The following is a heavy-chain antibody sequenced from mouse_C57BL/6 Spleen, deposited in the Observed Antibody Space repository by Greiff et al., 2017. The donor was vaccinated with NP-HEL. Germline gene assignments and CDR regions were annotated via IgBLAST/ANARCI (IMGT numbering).Heavy chain of an antibody. D-gene: IGHD1-1*01. J-gene: IGHJ1*03. CDR1: GFSLTSYA. Sequence: VKLMESGPGLVAPSQSLSITCTVSGFSLTSYAISWVRQPPGKGLEWLGVIWTGGGTNYNSALKSRLSISKDNSKSQVFLKMNSLQTDDTARYYCARNYYGSSSGYWYFDVWGTGTTVTVSS. V-gene: IGHV2-9-1*01. CDR2: IWTGGGT. CDR3: ARNYYGSSSGYWYFDV.